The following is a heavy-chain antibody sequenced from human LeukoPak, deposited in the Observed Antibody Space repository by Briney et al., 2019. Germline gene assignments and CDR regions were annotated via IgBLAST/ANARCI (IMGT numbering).Heavy chain of an antibody. CDR2: IGTAGDT. CDR1: RFTFSSYD. Sequence: PGGSLRLSCAASRFTFSSYDIHWVRQATGKGLEWVSAIGTAGDTYYTGSVKGRFIISKENAKNSWSLQMNSLRAGDTAVYYCARGLAAGGMSWFDTWGQGTLVTVSS. V-gene: IGHV3-13*04. J-gene: IGHJ5*02. CDR3: ARGLAAGGMSWFDT. D-gene: IGHD6-13*01.